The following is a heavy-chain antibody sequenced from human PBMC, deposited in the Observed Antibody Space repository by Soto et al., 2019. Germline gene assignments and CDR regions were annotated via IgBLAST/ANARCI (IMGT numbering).Heavy chain of an antibody. Sequence: QVQLQESGPGLVKPSETLSLTCTVSGGSITNYYWSWIRQPPGKGLEWIGYIYYSGSTNYNPSLRSRVTISVDTSKNQFSLKLSSVTAADTALYYCARDRGYSNWFDPWGLGTLVTFSS. CDR3: ARDRGYSNWFDP. CDR2: IYYSGST. V-gene: IGHV4-59*01. D-gene: IGHD5-18*01. J-gene: IGHJ5*02. CDR1: GGSITNYY.